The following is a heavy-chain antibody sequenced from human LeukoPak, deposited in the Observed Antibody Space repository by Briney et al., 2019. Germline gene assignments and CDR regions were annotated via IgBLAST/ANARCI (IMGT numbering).Heavy chain of an antibody. CDR3: ARSANYYYYMDV. CDR2: INNSGST. J-gene: IGHJ6*03. Sequence: SETLSLTCAVYGGSFSGYYWSWVRQPPGKGLEWIGEINNSGSTTYNPSLNSRVTISLDTSKNQFSLKLSSVTAADTAVYYCARSANYYYYMDVWGKGTTVTVSS. CDR1: GGSFSGYY. V-gene: IGHV4-34*01.